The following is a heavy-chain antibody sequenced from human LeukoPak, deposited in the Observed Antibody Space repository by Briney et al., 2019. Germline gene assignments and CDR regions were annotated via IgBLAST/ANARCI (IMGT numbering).Heavy chain of an antibody. CDR3: ARAHYQHYYGSGSYGRYYYMDV. CDR2: IIPIFGTA. D-gene: IGHD3-10*01. Sequence: GASVKVSCKASGGTFSSYAISWVRQAPGQGLEWMGRIIPIFGTANYAQKFQGRVTITTDESTSTAYMELSSLRSEDTAVYYCARAHYQHYYGSGSYGRYYYMDVWGKGTTVTVSS. J-gene: IGHJ6*03. V-gene: IGHV1-69*05. CDR1: GGTFSSYA.